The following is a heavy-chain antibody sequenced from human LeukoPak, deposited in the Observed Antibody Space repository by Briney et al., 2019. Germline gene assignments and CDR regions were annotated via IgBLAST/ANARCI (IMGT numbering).Heavy chain of an antibody. J-gene: IGHJ4*02. CDR2: VNHSGTT. CDR3: ARGAYCSSINCYGFDY. D-gene: IGHD2-2*01. CDR1: GGSFTAFY. V-gene: IGHV4-34*01. Sequence: SETLSLSCTVYGGSFTAFYWGWIRQPPGKGLEWIGEVNHSGTTNYNPSLKSRVTLSVDTSKNQFSLKLSSVTAADTAVYYCARGAYCSSINCYGFDYWGQGTQVTASS.